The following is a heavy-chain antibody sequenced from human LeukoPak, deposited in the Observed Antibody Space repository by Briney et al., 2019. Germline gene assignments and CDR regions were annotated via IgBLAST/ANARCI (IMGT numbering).Heavy chain of an antibody. CDR1: GITFGSYG. D-gene: IGHD3-22*01. V-gene: IGHV3-30*03. J-gene: IGHJ4*02. CDR2: ISHDGTVQ. CDR3: ARSTTYYYDSSGFDY. Sequence: GGSLRLSCAASGITFGSYGMQWVRQAPGKGLEWVAVISHDGTVQHYADSVKGRFTISRDNSKNTLYLQMNSLRAEDTAVYYCARSTTYYYDSSGFDYWGQGTLVTVSS.